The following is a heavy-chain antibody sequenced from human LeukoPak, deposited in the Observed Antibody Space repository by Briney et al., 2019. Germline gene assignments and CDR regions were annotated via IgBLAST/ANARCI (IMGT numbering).Heavy chain of an antibody. CDR2: IFHSGST. J-gene: IGHJ4*02. D-gene: IGHD3-10*01. CDR3: ARLGGNPGYYYGSGSYCFDY. Sequence: KPSETLSLTCAVSSGSIFSSNWWSWVRQPPGKGLEWIGQIFHSGSTSYSPSLKSRVTISVDKSKNQFSLKLSSVTAADTAVYYCARLGGNPGYYYGSGSYCFDYWGQGTLVTVSS. V-gene: IGHV4-4*02. CDR1: SGSIFSSNW.